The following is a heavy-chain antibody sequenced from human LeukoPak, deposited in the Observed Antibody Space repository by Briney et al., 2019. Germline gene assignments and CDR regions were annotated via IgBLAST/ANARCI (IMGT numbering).Heavy chain of an antibody. V-gene: IGHV1-24*01. CDR3: AGLVTTDYYFDY. CDR2: FDPEDGET. Sequence: GASVKVSCKVSGYTLTALSMHWVRQAPGKGLEWMGGFDPEDGETIYAQKFQGRVTITADKSTSTAYMELSSLRSEDTAVYYCAGLVTTDYYFDYWGQGTLVTVSS. D-gene: IGHD4-11*01. J-gene: IGHJ4*02. CDR1: GYTLTALS.